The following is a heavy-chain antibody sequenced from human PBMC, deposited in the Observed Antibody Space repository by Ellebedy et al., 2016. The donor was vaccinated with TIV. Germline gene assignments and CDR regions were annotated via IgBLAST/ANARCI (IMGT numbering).Heavy chain of an antibody. CDR2: IHGDGNNI. CDR3: ARDPYNGNGTFDY. D-gene: IGHD1-20*01. V-gene: IGHV3-74*01. Sequence: PGGSLRLSCAASGFTFSSSWVHWVRQVPGKGLVWVARIHGDGNNIGYADSVKVRFTISRDNAKSTLYLQMNSLRAEDTAVYYCARDPYNGNGTFDYWGQGTLVTVSS. CDR1: GFTFSSSW. J-gene: IGHJ4*02.